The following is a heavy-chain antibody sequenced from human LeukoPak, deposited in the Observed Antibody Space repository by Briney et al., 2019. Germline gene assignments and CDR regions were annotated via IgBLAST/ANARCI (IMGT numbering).Heavy chain of an antibody. Sequence: EASVKVSCKASGYTFNNYGINWVRQAPGQGLEWMGWISAHNGYTKYAQKVQGRVTLTTDTSTSTAYMELKSLKSDDTAIYYCARGGSFGTYWGQGTLVTVSS. D-gene: IGHD3-10*01. CDR3: ARGGSFGTY. CDR2: ISAHNGYT. CDR1: GYTFNNYG. J-gene: IGHJ4*02. V-gene: IGHV1-18*01.